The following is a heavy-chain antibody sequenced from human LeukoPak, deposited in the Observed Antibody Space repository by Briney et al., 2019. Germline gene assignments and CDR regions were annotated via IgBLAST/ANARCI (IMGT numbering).Heavy chain of an antibody. CDR2: IYYSGST. D-gene: IGHD4-17*01. V-gene: IGHV4-59*08. CDR1: GGSISSYF. J-gene: IGHJ4*02. Sequence: SETLSLTCTVSGGSISSYFWSWIRQPPGKGLEWIGYIYYSGSTNYNPSLKSRVTISVDTSKNQFSLWLSSVTAADTAVYYCARHSFPGRNPFRMTTVTTAFDYWGQGTLVTVSS. CDR3: ARHSFPGRNPFRMTTVTTAFDY.